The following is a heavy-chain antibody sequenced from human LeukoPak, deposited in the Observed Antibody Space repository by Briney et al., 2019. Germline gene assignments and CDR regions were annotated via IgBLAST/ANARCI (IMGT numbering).Heavy chain of an antibody. D-gene: IGHD1-26*01. CDR3: ARGSGSYSLYYFDY. J-gene: IGHJ4*02. V-gene: IGHV4-34*01. Sequence: SETLSLICAVYGGSFSGYYWSWIRQPPGKGLEWIGEINHSGSTNYNPSLKSRVTISVDTSKNQFSLKLSSVTAADTAVYYCARGSGSYSLYYFDYWGQGTLVTVSS. CDR2: INHSGST. CDR1: GGSFSGYY.